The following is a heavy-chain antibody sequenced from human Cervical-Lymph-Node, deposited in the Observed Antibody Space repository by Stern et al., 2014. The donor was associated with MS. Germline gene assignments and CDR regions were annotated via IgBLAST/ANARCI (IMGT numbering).Heavy chain of an antibody. CDR2: IKSKTDGGTT. CDR3: ATDLLGLRMTRFDY. V-gene: IGHV3-15*01. D-gene: IGHD5-12*01. Sequence: EVQLEESGGGLVKPGGSLRVSCEASGFTFSNAWMTWVRQAPGKGLEWVGRIKSKTDGGTTDYAAPVKGRFTISRDDSKNTVYLQMNSLKTEDTAVYYCATDLLGLRMTRFDYWGQGTLITVSS. J-gene: IGHJ4*02. CDR1: GFTFSNAW.